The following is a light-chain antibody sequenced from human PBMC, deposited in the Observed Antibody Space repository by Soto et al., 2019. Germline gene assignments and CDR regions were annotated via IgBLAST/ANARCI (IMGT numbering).Light chain of an antibody. CDR1: SGHRSFA. CDR3: QTWGTGIV. V-gene: IGLV4-69*01. CDR2: LNSDGSH. J-gene: IGLJ2*01. Sequence: QPVLTQSPSASASLGASVKLTCTLSSGHRSFAIAWLQHQPEKGPRYLMKLNSDGSHNKGDGIPDRFSGSSSGTERYLTISSLQSEDEADYYCQTWGTGIVFGGGTKLTVL.